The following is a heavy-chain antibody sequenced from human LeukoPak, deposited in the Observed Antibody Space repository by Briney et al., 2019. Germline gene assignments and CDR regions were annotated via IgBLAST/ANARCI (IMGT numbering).Heavy chain of an antibody. D-gene: IGHD1-1*01. J-gene: IGHJ4*02. CDR1: GFTFNKYA. Sequence: GSPRLPCAASGFTFNKYAMSWGRQAPGKGLEWVSAISDNGGDTKYADSVKGRFTISRDNSKNTLYLQMNSLRVEDTAIYYCGKDWKLDYWGQGTLVTVSS. CDR3: GKDWKLDY. CDR2: ISDNGGDT. V-gene: IGHV3-23*01.